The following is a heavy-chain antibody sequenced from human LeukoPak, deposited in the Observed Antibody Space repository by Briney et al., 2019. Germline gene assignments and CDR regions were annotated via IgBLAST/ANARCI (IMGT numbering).Heavy chain of an antibody. V-gene: IGHV4-30-2*06. D-gene: IGHD3-10*01. CDR2: IYHSEFS. Sequence: SETLSLTCSVPGVSVSSGGHFWSWLRQSPGKGLEWLGYIYHSEFSDYNPSPKSRVTISVDRAKNHFSLNLTSVTAADTAVCYCAKGSYSHRPDYWGQGTLVTVSS. CDR3: AKGSYSHRPDY. CDR1: GVSVSSGGHF. J-gene: IGHJ4*02.